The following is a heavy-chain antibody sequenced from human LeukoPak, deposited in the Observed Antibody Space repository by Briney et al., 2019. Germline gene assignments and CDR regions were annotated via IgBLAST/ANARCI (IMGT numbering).Heavy chain of an antibody. Sequence: GGSLRLSCAASGFTFSSYTMNWVRQAPGKGLEWVSSISSGSKYIYYADSVKGRFTISRDNAKNSLYLQMNSLRAEDTAVYYCARASSSWDRFDYWGQGTLVTVSS. CDR3: ARASSSWDRFDY. V-gene: IGHV3-21*01. J-gene: IGHJ4*02. D-gene: IGHD6-13*01. CDR1: GFTFSSYT. CDR2: ISSGSKYI.